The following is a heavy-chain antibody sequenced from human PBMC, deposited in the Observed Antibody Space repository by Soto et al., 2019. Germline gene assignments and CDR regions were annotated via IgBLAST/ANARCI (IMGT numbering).Heavy chain of an antibody. CDR3: AKEDLERDYFDY. D-gene: IGHD3-3*01. Sequence: SETLSLTCTVSGDYISSYYWSWIRQPPGKGLEWIAYIYYSGNTNYNPSLKSRVTISVDTSRTQFSLNLSSVTAADTAVYYCAKEDLERDYFDYWGQGTLVTVSS. V-gene: IGHV4-59*01. J-gene: IGHJ4*02. CDR1: GDYISSYY. CDR2: IYYSGNT.